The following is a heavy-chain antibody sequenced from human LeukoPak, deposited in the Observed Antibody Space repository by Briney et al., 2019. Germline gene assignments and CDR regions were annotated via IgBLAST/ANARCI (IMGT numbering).Heavy chain of an antibody. J-gene: IGHJ6*02. CDR3: AGEYSSSWYVGYYYYGMDV. V-gene: IGHV7-4-1*02. Sequence: ASVKVSCKASGYTFTSYAMNWVRQAPGQGLEWMGWINTNTGNPTYAQGFTGRFVFSLDTSVSTAYLQISSLKAEDTAVYYCAGEYSSSWYVGYYYYGMDVWGQGTTVTVSS. CDR2: INTNTGNP. D-gene: IGHD6-13*01. CDR1: GYTFTSYA.